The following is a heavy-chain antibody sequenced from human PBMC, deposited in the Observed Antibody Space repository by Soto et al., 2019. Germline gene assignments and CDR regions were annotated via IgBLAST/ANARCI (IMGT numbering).Heavy chain of an antibody. CDR3: ASSVAKSYYYGMDV. V-gene: IGHV1-69*12. J-gene: IGHJ6*02. CDR1: GGTFSSYA. CDR2: IIPIFGTA. Sequence: QVQLVQSGAEVKKPGSSVKVSCKASGGTFSSYAISWVRQAPGQGLEWMGGIIPIFGTANYAQKFQGRVTIPAHETXSTAYMELSSLRSEDTAVYYCASSVAKSYYYGMDVWGQGTTVTVSS. D-gene: IGHD5-12*01.